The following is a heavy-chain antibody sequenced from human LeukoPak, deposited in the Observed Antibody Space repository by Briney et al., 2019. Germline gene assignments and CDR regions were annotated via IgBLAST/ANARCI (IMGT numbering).Heavy chain of an antibody. D-gene: IGHD3-16*01. Sequence: PGGSLRLSCAASGFTFSSYGMHWVRQAPGKGLEWVAFIRYDGSNKYYADSVKGRFTISRDNSKNTLYLQMNSLRAEDTAVYYCAKDYRIMITFGGTIDCWGQGTLVTVSS. V-gene: IGHV3-30*02. CDR2: IRYDGSNK. CDR3: AKDYRIMITFGGTIDC. J-gene: IGHJ4*02. CDR1: GFTFSSYG.